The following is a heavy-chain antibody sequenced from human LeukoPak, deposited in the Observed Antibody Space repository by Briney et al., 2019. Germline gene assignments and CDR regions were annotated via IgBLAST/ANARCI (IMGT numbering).Heavy chain of an antibody. J-gene: IGHJ4*02. CDR2: IIPIFGIA. Sequence: SVKVSCKASGGTFSSYAISWVRQAPGQGLERMGRIIPIFGIANYAQKFQGRVTITADKSTSTAYMELSSLRSEDTAVYYCARVLGSDLDYWGQGTLVTVSS. CDR3: ARVLGSDLDY. D-gene: IGHD1-26*01. V-gene: IGHV1-69*04. CDR1: GGTFSSYA.